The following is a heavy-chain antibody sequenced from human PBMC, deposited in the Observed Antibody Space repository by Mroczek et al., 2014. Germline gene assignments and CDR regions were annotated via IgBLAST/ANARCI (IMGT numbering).Heavy chain of an antibody. Sequence: QVQLQESGAGLLKPSETLSLTCAVYGGSFSGYYWSWIRQPPGKGLEWIGEINHSGSTNYNPSLKSRVTISVDTSKNQFSLKLSSVTAADTAVYYCARRAYYYDSSGYYGGSGVDYWGQGTLVTVSS. CDR2: INHSGST. J-gene: IGHJ4*02. V-gene: IGHV4-34*01. D-gene: IGHD3-22*01. CDR3: ARRAYYYDSSGYYGGSGVDY. CDR1: GGSFSGYY.